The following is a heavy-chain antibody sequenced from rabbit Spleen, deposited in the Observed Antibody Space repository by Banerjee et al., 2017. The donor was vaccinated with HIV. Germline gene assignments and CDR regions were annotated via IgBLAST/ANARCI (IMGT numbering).Heavy chain of an antibody. CDR3: ARDGAGGSYFAF. V-gene: IGHV1S47*01. J-gene: IGHJ4*01. CDR1: GFDFSSYG. CDR2: IDPVFGIT. D-gene: IGHD8-1*01. Sequence: QEQVVESGGGLVQPGGSLKVSCKGSGFDFSSYGVSWVRQAPGKGLEWIGYIDPVFGITYYASWVNGRFSISRENAQNTVFLQMTSLTAADTATYFCARDGAGGSYFAFWGPGSLVTVS.